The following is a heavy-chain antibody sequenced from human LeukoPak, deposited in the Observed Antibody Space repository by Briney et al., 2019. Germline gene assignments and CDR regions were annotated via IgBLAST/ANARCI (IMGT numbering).Heavy chain of an antibody. CDR1: GGTFSSYA. V-gene: IGHV1-69*04. CDR3: ARHDSYDAFDI. CDR2: IIPILGIA. Sequence: SVKVSCKASGGTFSSYAISWVRQAPGQELEWMGRIIPILGIANYAQKFQGRVTITADKSMSTAYMELSSLRSEDTAVYYCARHDSYDAFDIWGQGTMVTVSS. J-gene: IGHJ3*02. D-gene: IGHD2-21*02.